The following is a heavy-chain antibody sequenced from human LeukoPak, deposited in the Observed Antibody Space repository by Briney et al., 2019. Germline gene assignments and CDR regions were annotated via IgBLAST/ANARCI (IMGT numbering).Heavy chain of an antibody. CDR1: GFTFSSYS. CDR3: ASQLGDYVWGSYRPPNWFDP. V-gene: IGHV3-48*01. D-gene: IGHD3-16*02. Sequence: PGGSLRLSCAASGFTFSSYSMNWVRQAPGKGLEWVSYISSSSTIYYADSVKGRFTISRDNAKNSLYLQMNSLRAEDTAVYYCASQLGDYVWGSYRPPNWFDPWGQGTLVTVSS. J-gene: IGHJ5*02. CDR2: ISSSSTI.